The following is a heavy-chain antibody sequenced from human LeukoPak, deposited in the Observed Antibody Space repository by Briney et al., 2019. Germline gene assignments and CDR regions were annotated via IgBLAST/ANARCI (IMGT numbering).Heavy chain of an antibody. D-gene: IGHD2-21*01. CDR3: ARDSSHSGRDDY. CDR2: ISSSSSYI. J-gene: IGHJ4*02. V-gene: IGHV3-21*01. CDR1: GFIFSNYA. Sequence: GGSLRLSCAASGFIFSNYAMTWVRQAPGKGLEWVSSISSSSSYIYYADSVKGRFTISRDNAKNSLYLQMNSLRAEDTAVYYCARDSSHSGRDDYWGQGTLVTVSS.